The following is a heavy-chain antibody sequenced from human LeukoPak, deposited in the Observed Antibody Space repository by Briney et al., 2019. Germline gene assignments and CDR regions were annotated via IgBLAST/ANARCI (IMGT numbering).Heavy chain of an antibody. D-gene: IGHD3-3*01. CDR2: IKQDGSEK. CDR3: ARVFGDFWSGYLHFDY. J-gene: IGHJ4*02. Sequence: SWIRQAPGKGLEWVANIKQDGSEKYYVDSVKGRFTISRDNAKNSLYLQMNSLRAEDTAVYYCARVFGDFWSGYLHFDYWGQGTLVTVSS. V-gene: IGHV3-7*01.